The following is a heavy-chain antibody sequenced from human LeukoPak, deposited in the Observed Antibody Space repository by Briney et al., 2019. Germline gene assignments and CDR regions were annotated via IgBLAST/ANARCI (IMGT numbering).Heavy chain of an antibody. CDR2: IASDGSST. D-gene: IGHD4-23*01. CDR3: ARGRPHGNDY. CDR1: GFTFSSYW. Sequence: GGSLRLSCAASGFTFSSYWMNWVRQAPREGLLWVSRIASDGSSTTYADSVKGRFSISRDNAKNTLYLQMNSLRVEDTAVYYCARGRPHGNDYWGQGTLVTVSS. V-gene: IGHV3-74*01. J-gene: IGHJ4*02.